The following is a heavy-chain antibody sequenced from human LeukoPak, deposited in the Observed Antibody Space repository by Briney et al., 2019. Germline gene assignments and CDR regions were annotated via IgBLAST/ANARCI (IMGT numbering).Heavy chain of an antibody. CDR3: AKAYYGSGTYYRDFDY. J-gene: IGHJ4*02. V-gene: IGHV3-23*01. Sequence: PGGSPRLSCAASGFTFSSYAMSWVRQAPGKGLEWVSVISGSAGSTYYTDSVKGRFTISRDNSENTLYLEMNSLRAEDTAVYYCAKAYYGSGTYYRDFDYWGQGTLVTVSS. CDR1: GFTFSSYA. CDR2: ISGSAGST. D-gene: IGHD3-10*01.